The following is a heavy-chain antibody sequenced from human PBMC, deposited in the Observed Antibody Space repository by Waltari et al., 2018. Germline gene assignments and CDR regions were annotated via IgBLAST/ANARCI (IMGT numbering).Heavy chain of an antibody. CDR1: GSTFDAFA. V-gene: IGHV3-9*01. J-gene: IGHJ4*02. CDR3: AKGGRPYSSSWYSFDY. Sequence: EVQLVEFGGGLVQPGRSLRLPCAAFGSTFDAFAMHWVGQAPGKGLGGVSGITWNSGNRGYSDSMKCRFTISRDRAKNSLYLQMNSLSAEDTALYYCAKGGRPYSSSWYSFDYWGQGTLVTVSS. D-gene: IGHD6-13*01. CDR2: ITWNSGNR.